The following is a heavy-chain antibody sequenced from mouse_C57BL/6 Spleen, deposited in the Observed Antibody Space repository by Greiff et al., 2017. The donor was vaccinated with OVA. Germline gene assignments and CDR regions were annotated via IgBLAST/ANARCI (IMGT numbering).Heavy chain of an antibody. CDR3: ARYYSNYDYAMDY. J-gene: IGHJ4*01. CDR1: GYSFTGYY. Sequence: VQLQQSGPELVKPGASVKISCKASGYSFTGYYMHWVQQSHGNILDWIGYIYPYTGVSSYNQKFTGKATLTVDKSSSTAYMELRSLTSEDAAVYYCARYYSNYDYAMDYWGQGTSVTVSS. CDR2: IYPYTGVS. D-gene: IGHD2-5*01. V-gene: IGHV1-31*01.